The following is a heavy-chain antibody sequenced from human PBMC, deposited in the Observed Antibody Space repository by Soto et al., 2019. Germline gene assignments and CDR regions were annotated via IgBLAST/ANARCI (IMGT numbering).Heavy chain of an antibody. D-gene: IGHD2-2*01. J-gene: IGHJ4*02. CDR1: GYTFTSYA. CDR3: ARGDSCSSTSCYPLDY. Sequence: QVQLVQSGAEVKKPGASVKVSCKASGYTFTSYAMHWVRQAPGQRLEWMGWINAGNGNTKYSQKFQGRVTITRDTSASTAYMELSSLRSEDTAVYYCARGDSCSSTSCYPLDYWGQGTLVTVSS. V-gene: IGHV1-3*01. CDR2: INAGNGNT.